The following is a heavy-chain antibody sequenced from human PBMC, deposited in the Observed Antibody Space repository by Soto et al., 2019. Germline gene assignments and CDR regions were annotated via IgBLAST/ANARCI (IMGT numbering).Heavy chain of an antibody. CDR3: APPDRGARFDP. D-gene: IGHD3-10*01. J-gene: IGHJ5*02. CDR2: INPNNGAT. CDR1: RYIFTAYF. Sequence: QVQLVQSGAEVKKPGASVKVSCKAPRYIFTAYFMHWVRQAPGQGLEWMGWINPNNGATHYGLSFKAGVTMTGDTPTTTAYMKLSGLGSDARAVYYGAPPDRGARFDPGGQGTLAIFPS. V-gene: IGHV1-2*02.